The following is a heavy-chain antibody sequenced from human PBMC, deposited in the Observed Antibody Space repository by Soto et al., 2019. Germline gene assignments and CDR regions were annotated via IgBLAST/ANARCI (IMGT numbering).Heavy chain of an antibody. J-gene: IGHJ4*02. CDR2: ISFDGRNT. D-gene: IGHD3-10*01. V-gene: IGHV3-30*18. CDR1: GFTFNDYG. CDR3: AKQSGPGSYYKLGSGGHFAY. Sequence: QVQLVESGGGVVQPGRSLRLSCAASGFTFNDYGMHWVRQAPGKGLEWVVVISFDGRNTDYADSVRGRFTISRDNSKNLLSKQRTSLSAEDGAVIYCAKQSGPGSYYKLGSGGHFAYWGQEPMVTVS.